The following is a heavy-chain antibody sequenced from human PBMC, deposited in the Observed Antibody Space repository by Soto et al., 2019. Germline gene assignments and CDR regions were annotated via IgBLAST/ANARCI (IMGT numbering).Heavy chain of an antibody. V-gene: IGHV3-21*06. Sequence: EVQLVESGGGRVKPGGSLRLSCAASGFTFSSYSLNWVRQAPGRGLEWVSSITPSSSYMFYADSVKGRFTISRDYDNNSLYLQMNSLRVEDTAVYYCAREGSGREFDYWGQGTLVTVSS. J-gene: IGHJ4*02. CDR2: ITPSSSYM. CDR1: GFTFSSYS. CDR3: AREGSGREFDY. D-gene: IGHD6-25*01.